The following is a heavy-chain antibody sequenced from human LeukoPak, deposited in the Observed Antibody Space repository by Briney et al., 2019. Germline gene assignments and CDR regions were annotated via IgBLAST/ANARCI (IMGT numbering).Heavy chain of an antibody. CDR1: WDSMTSRAYY. V-gene: IGHV4-31*03. CDR2: IYFSEST. CDR3: ARDMTSHRFDP. D-gene: IGHD3-16*01. J-gene: IGHJ5*02. Sequence: SETLSLTCTVSWDSMTSRAYYWSWIRQRPGEGLEWIVFIYFSESTYYNPSLKSRLKISVDTPKNQFSLQLSSVTAADTAVYYCARDMTSHRFDPWGQGTLVTVSS.